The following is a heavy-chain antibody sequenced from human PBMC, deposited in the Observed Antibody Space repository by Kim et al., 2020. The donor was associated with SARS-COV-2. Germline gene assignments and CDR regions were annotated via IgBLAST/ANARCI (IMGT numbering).Heavy chain of an antibody. V-gene: IGHV3-23*02. CDR2: ISGSTTST. Sequence: GGSLRLSCEASGFNFNNYGMSWVRQAPGKGLEWVSVISGSTTSTNYGDSVKGRFTISRDNSKNTLYLQMNKLIAEDTAASYCSRGGGCGGGVCYMGGDY. CDR3: SRGGGCGGGVCYMGGDY. D-gene: IGHD2-21*02. J-gene: IGHJ4*01. CDR1: GFNFNNYG.